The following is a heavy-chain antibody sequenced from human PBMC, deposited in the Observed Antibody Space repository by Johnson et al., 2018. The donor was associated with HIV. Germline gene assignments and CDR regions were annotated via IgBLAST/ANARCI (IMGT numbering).Heavy chain of an antibody. V-gene: IGHV3-74*01. CDR3: ASGVYSSSWSWDVAFDI. CDR1: EFTFSSYW. Sequence: VWLVESGGGLVQPGGSLRLSCAASEFTFSSYWMHWVRQAPGKGLVWVSRINSDGSSTNYADSVKGRFTISRDNAKNTLYLQMNSLRAEDTAVYYCASGVYSSSWSWDVAFDIWGQGTMVTVSS. CDR2: INSDGSST. J-gene: IGHJ3*02. D-gene: IGHD6-13*01.